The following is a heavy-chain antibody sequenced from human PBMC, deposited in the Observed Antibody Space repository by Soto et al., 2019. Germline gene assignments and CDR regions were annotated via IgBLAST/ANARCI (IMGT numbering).Heavy chain of an antibody. CDR2: IYYSGST. Sequence: PSETLCLTCTVSGGSVSSGSYYWSWIRQPPGKGLEWIGYIYYSGSTNYNPSLKSRVTISVDTSKNQFSLKLSSVTAADTAVYYCARDSPHHYGDYKVFDYWGQGTLVTVSS. D-gene: IGHD4-17*01. J-gene: IGHJ4*02. CDR1: GGSVSSGSYY. V-gene: IGHV4-61*01. CDR3: ARDSPHHYGDYKVFDY.